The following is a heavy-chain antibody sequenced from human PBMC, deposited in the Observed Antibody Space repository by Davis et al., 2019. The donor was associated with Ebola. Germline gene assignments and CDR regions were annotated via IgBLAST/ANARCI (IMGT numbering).Heavy chain of an antibody. CDR2: IDWDDDK. J-gene: IGHJ5*02. V-gene: IGHV2-70*01. CDR1: GFSLSTSGMC. D-gene: IGHD2-15*01. CDR3: ARIIYGHCSGGSCYGENWFDP. Sequence: SGPTLVKPTQTLTLTCTFSGFSLSTSGMCVSWIRQPPGKAVEWLALIDWDDDKYYSTSLKTRLTISKDTSKNQVVLTMTNMDPVDTATYYCARIIYGHCSGGSCYGENWFDPWGQGTLVTVSS.